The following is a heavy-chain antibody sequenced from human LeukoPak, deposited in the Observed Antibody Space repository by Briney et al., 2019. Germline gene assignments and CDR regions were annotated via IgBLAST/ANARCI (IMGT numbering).Heavy chain of an antibody. CDR1: GGSFSGYY. Sequence: PSETLSLTCAVYGGSFSGYYWSWIRQPPGKGLEWVSAISGSGGSTYYADSVKGRFTISRDNSKNTLYLQMNSLRAEDTAVYYCAKDRIAARLYGDYWGQGTLVTVSS. J-gene: IGHJ4*02. CDR3: AKDRIAARLYGDY. D-gene: IGHD6-6*01. V-gene: IGHV3-23*01. CDR2: ISGSGGST.